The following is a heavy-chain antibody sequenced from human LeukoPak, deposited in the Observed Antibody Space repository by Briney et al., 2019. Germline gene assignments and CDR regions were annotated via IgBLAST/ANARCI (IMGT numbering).Heavy chain of an antibody. J-gene: IGHJ4*02. CDR3: ARARIAAAPYFDY. D-gene: IGHD6-13*01. V-gene: IGHV3-72*01. CDR2: TRNEANSYTT. Sequence: GGSLRLSCAASGSTFSDHYMDWVRQAPGKGLEWVGRTRNEANSYTTEYAASVKGRFTISRDDSKNSVYLQMNSLKTEDTAVHYCARARIAAAPYFDYWGQGTLVTVSS. CDR1: GSTFSDHY.